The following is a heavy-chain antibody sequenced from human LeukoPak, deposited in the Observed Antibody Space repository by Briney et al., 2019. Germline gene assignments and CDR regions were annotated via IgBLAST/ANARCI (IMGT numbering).Heavy chain of an antibody. CDR3: AKAAGHYGSGSSYKVDY. J-gene: IGHJ4*02. Sequence: GGSLRLSCAASGFTFSNYGMHWVRQAPGKGLEWVAVISYDGNNKYYADSVKGRFTISRDNSKNTLYLQMNSLRAEDTAVYYCAKAAGHYGSGSSYKVDYWGQGTLVTVSS. D-gene: IGHD3-10*01. V-gene: IGHV3-30*18. CDR2: ISYDGNNK. CDR1: GFTFSNYG.